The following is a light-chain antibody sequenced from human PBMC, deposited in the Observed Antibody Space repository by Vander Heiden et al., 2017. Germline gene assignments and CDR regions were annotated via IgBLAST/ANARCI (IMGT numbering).Light chain of an antibody. CDR2: GAS. CDR1: QSVHNN. V-gene: IGKV3D-15*01. CDR3: QQYSSWPFN. Sequence: EIALTQFPGSLSLSLGDRAALSCRASQSVHNNLAWFQQRPGQAPRLLIYGASSSATDVPDRFSASGSGTDFTLTINCLQSEDVASYYCQQYSSWPFNFGQGTKVEI. J-gene: IGKJ2*01.